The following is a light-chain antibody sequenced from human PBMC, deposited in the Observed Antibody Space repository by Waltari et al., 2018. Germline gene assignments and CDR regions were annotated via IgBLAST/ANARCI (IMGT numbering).Light chain of an antibody. CDR3: CSFASPNTVI. Sequence: QSALTQPPSGAGSPGPSITISCSGPSRAIGGSKLVSWYQQHPGRAPKLLVYEGSKRPSGVSSRFSGAKSGNTASLTISGLQAEDEPNYYCCSFASPNTVIFGGGTKLTVL. CDR2: EGS. CDR1: SRAIGGSKL. J-gene: IGLJ2*01. V-gene: IGLV2-23*03.